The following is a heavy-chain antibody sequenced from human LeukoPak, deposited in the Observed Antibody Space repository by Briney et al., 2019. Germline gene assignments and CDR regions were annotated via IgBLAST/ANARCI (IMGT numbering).Heavy chain of an antibody. D-gene: IGHD6-6*01. Sequence: SETLSLTCAVYGVSFSAYYWSWIRQPPGKGLEWIGEINHSGSTNYNPSLKSRVTISEDTSKNQFSLKLSSVTAADTAMYYCARGRGPAAREDYWGQGTLVTVSS. CDR1: GVSFSAYY. CDR2: INHSGST. J-gene: IGHJ4*02. CDR3: ARGRGPAAREDY. V-gene: IGHV4-34*01.